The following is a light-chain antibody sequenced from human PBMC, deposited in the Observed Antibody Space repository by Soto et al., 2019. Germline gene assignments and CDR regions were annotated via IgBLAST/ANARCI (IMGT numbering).Light chain of an antibody. CDR3: AAWDDSLNGPYV. CDR2: SNN. CDR1: SSNIGSNT. V-gene: IGLV1-44*01. J-gene: IGLJ1*01. Sequence: QSARTQPPSASGSPGQRVTISCSGSSSNIGSNTVNWYQQLPGTAPKLLIYSNNQRPSGVPDRFSGSKSGTSASLAISGLQSEDEADYYCAAWDDSLNGPYVFGTGTKVTVL.